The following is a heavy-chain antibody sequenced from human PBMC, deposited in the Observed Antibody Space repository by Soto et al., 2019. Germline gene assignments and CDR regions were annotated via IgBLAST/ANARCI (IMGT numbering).Heavy chain of an antibody. Sequence: SETLSLTCAVYGGSFIGYYCSWIRHPPVKWLEWIGEINHSGSTNYNPSLKSRVTISVDTSKNQFSLKLSSVTAADTAVYYCARGGRITIFGVVIMGGMDVWGQGTTVTVSS. CDR2: INHSGST. V-gene: IGHV4-34*01. D-gene: IGHD3-3*01. J-gene: IGHJ6*02. CDR3: ARGGRITIFGVVIMGGMDV. CDR1: GGSFIGYY.